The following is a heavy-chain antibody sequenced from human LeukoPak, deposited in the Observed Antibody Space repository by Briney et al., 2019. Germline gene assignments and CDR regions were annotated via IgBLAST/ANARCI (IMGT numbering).Heavy chain of an antibody. D-gene: IGHD4-23*01. CDR2: IYANGAT. CDR3: ARNRGNSDFNN. J-gene: IGHJ4*02. CDR1: GGSVSSSDC. V-gene: IGHV4-4*02. Sequence: SETLSLTCAVSGGSVSSSDCWTWVRQPPGKGLDWIGEIYANGATNYNPSLKSRVTISIDKSRNQFSLKMTSVTDADTAVYYCARNRGNSDFNNWGQGTLVTVSS.